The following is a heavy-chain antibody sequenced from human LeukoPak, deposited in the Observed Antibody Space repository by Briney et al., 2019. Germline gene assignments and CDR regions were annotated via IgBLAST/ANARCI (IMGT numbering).Heavy chain of an antibody. CDR2: IKNDGSET. CDR1: GFTFRDHW. Sequence: GGSLSLSCAVSGFTFRDHWMDWVGQAPGKGLEWVGHIKNDGSETYYLDSLKGRFSISRDNTNNALYLQMNSLRVEDTAVYYCVKNDGWFHLAQWGQGTLVTVSS. V-gene: IGHV3-7*03. J-gene: IGHJ4*02. D-gene: IGHD6-19*01. CDR3: VKNDGWFHLAQ.